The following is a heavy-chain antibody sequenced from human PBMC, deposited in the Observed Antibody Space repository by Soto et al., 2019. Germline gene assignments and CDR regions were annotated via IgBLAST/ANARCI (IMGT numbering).Heavy chain of an antibody. CDR2: ISYDGSTK. D-gene: IGHD5-12*01. J-gene: IGHJ6*03. CDR1: GFSFNSFG. Sequence: GGSLRLSCAGSGFSFNSFGMHWVRQAPGKGLEWVALISYDGSTKYYADSVKGRFTISRDNSKNTLHLQMNSLRAEDTAVYYCAKSPTYSAYDYSYYYYMDVWGKGTTVTVSS. V-gene: IGHV3-30*18. CDR3: AKSPTYSAYDYSYYYYMDV.